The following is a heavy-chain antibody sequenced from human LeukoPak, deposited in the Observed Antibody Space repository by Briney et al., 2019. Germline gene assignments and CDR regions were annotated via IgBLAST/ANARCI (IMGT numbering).Heavy chain of an antibody. J-gene: IGHJ3*02. CDR3: AREGTTTDAFDI. CDR2: IYTSGST. D-gene: IGHD1-1*01. CDR1: SGSISSYY. Sequence: SETLSLTCTVSSGSISSYYWSWIRQPAGKGLEWIGRIYTSGSTNYNPSLKSRVTISVDTSKNQFSLKVSSVTAADTAVYYCAREGTTTDAFDIWGQGTMVTVSS. V-gene: IGHV4-4*07.